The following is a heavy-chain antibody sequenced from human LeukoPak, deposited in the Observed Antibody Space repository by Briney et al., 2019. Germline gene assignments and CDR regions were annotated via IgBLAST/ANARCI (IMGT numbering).Heavy chain of an antibody. CDR3: ARTRPGSVTTPNSDAFDV. J-gene: IGHJ3*01. Sequence: SVKVSCKSSGGVFSSYAVTWVRQAPGQGLEWMGGIIPLFHTADYAQQFRDRVTIPADESTTTVYMDLSSLTPEDTAVYYCARTRPGSVTTPNSDAFDVWGQGTMVSVSS. D-gene: IGHD4-17*01. CDR2: IIPLFHTA. CDR1: GGVFSSYA. V-gene: IGHV1-69*13.